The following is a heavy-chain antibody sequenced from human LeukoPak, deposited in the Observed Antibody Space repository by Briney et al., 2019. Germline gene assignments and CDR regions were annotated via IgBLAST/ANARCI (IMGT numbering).Heavy chain of an antibody. J-gene: IGHJ5*02. V-gene: IGHV3-20*04. D-gene: IGHD2-15*01. CDR2: INWNGGNT. CDR3: ARTSGGNWFDP. Sequence: GGSLRLYCAASGFTFDDYGMSWVRQGPGKGLEWVSGINWNGGNTGYADSVKGRFTIFRDNAKNSLYLEMDSLRVEDTALYYCARTSGGNWFDPWGQGTLVTVSS. CDR1: GFTFDDYG.